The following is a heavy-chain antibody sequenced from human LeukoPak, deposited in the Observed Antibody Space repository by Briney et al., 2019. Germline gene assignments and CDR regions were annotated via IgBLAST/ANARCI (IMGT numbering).Heavy chain of an antibody. CDR1: GDSISSSSSY. D-gene: IGHD4/OR15-4a*01. J-gene: IGHJ6*02. Sequence: SETLSLTCTVSGDSISSSSSYWGWIRQPPGKGLEWIGSISYSGNTYYNPSLKSRVSTSVDTSKNQFSLKLSSVTAANTVVYYCGRMISANFYFYYGMDVWGQGTTVTVSS. CDR2: ISYSGNT. V-gene: IGHV4-39*01. CDR3: GRMISANFYFYYGMDV.